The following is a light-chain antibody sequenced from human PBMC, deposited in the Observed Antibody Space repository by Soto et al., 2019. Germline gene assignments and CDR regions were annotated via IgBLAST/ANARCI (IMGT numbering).Light chain of an antibody. CDR1: QSVSSY. J-gene: IGKJ5*01. CDR3: QQRGNWIT. CDR2: DAS. V-gene: IGKV3-11*01. Sequence: EIVLTQSPATLPLSPGERATLSCRASQSVSSYLAWYQQKPGQAPRLLIYDASNRATGIPARFSASGSGTDFPLTISSLEPEDSAVYYCQQRGNWITFGPGTRLEIK.